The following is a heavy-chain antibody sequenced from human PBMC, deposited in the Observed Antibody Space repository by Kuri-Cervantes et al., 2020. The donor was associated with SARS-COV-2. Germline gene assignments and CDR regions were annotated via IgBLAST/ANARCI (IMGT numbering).Heavy chain of an antibody. D-gene: IGHD3-10*01. CDR3: AKDLRLLWFGELLY. J-gene: IGHJ4*02. CDR1: GFTFSSYG. Sequence: GGSLRLSCAASGFTFSSYGMHWVRQAPGKGPEWVAVISYDGSNKYYADSVKGRFTISRDNSKNTLYLQMNSLRAEDTAVYYCAKDLRLLWFGELLYWGQGTLVTVSS. CDR2: ISYDGSNK. V-gene: IGHV3-30*18.